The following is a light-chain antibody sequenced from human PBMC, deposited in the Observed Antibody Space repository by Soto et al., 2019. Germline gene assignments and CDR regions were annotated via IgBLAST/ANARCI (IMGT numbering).Light chain of an antibody. CDR1: QNLGTLY. Sequence: EIVLTQSPGTLSLSPGARATLSCRARQNLGTLYLAWFQQKSGQAPRLLIYSASRRATGIPDRFTGSGSGTDFTLTINRVEPEDFAVYYCQQYGSSPPITFGQGTKVDIK. CDR3: QQYGSSPPIT. V-gene: IGKV3-20*01. J-gene: IGKJ1*01. CDR2: SAS.